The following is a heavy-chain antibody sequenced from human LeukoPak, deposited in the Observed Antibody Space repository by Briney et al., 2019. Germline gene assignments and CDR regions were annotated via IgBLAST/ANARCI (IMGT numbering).Heavy chain of an antibody. CDR2: MNHSGSA. CDR3: AREAQAQAFDI. V-gene: IGHV4-34*01. J-gene: IGHJ3*02. Sequence: SETLSLTCAVYGGSFSGYYWTWIRQPPGKGLEWIGEMNHSGSANYNPSLKSRVTISVDTSKNQFSLKLSSVTAADTAVYYCAREAQAQAFDIWGQGTMVTVSS. CDR1: GGSFSGYY.